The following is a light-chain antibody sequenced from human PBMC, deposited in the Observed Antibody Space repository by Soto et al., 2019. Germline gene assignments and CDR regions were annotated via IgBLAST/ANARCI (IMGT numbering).Light chain of an antibody. Sequence: EISRTHSPWAVSLSPRGIATLSCSARHSVSGNLACYQQKPGQAPRLLIYGASTRATGIPARFSGSGSGTEFTLTISSLQSGDFAIYYCQPYNNSPPRLTFGGRTKV. J-gene: IGKJ4*01. CDR2: GAS. V-gene: IGKV3-15*01. CDR1: HSVSGN. CDR3: QPYNNSPPRLT.